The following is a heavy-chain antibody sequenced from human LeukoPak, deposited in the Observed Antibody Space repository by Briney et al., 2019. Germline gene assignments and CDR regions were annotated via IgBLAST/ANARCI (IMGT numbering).Heavy chain of an antibody. CDR1: GYTFTGYY. D-gene: IGHD6-19*01. CDR2: INPNSGGT. V-gene: IGHV1-2*02. Sequence: ASVKVSCKASGYTFTGYYMHWVRQAPGQGLEWMGWINPNSGGTNYAQKFQGRVTMTRDTSISTAYMELSRLRSDDTAVYYCARDPGYSSGWSYFDYWGQGTLVTVS. CDR3: ARDPGYSSGWSYFDY. J-gene: IGHJ4*02.